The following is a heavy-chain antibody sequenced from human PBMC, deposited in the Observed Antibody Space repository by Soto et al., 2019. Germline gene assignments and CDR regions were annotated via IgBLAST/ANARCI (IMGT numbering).Heavy chain of an antibody. CDR2: IIPFFGTA. CDR1: GGTFSTFG. Sequence: QVQLVQSGAEVKKTGSSVKVSCKASGGTFSTFGISWVRQAPGQGLEWMGGIIPFFGTANYAQKFQDRVTITADESTSTVYMDLRSLRSEDTAIYYCAARVGGIGWYWLDLWGQGTLVTVSP. CDR3: AARVGGIGWYWLDL. V-gene: IGHV1-69*01. D-gene: IGHD6-19*01. J-gene: IGHJ4*02.